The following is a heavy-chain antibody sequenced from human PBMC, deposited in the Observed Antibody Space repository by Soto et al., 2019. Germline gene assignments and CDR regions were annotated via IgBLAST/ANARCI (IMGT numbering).Heavy chain of an antibody. J-gene: IGHJ2*01. CDR2: IRSKAYGGTT. D-gene: IGHD3-10*02. CDR1: GFTFGDYA. CDR3: TRALSFHVGGPGWYFDL. Sequence: GGSLRLSCTASGFTFGDYAMSWFRQAPGKGLEWVGFIRSKAYGGTTEYAASVKGRFTISRDDSKSIAYLQMNSLKTEDTAVYHCTRALSFHVGGPGWYFDLWGRGTLVTVSS. V-gene: IGHV3-49*03.